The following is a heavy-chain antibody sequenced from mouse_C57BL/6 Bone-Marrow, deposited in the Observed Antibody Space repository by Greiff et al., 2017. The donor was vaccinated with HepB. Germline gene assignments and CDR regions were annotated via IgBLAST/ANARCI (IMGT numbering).Heavy chain of an antibody. Sequence: VKLQQPGAELVKPGASVKVSCKASGYTFTSYWMHWVKQRPGQGLEWIGRIHPSDSDTNYNQKFKGKATLTVDKSSSTAYMQLSSLTSEDSAVYYCAIEGTAHGVGAYWGQGTLVTVSA. V-gene: IGHV1-74*01. CDR1: GYTFTSYW. J-gene: IGHJ3*01. D-gene: IGHD3-2*02. CDR2: IHPSDSDT. CDR3: AIEGTAHGVGAY.